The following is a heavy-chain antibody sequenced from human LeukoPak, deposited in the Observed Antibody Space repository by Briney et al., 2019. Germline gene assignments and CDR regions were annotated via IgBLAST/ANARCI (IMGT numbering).Heavy chain of an antibody. CDR3: AKDVYSSGTGYFDY. CDR1: GFKFDDYN. Sequence: GGSLRLSCAASGFKFDDYNMYRGRQAPGKGVEWVSGISWDRGSISYADTVKRRFTLCRDHAKNFLYLQMNSLRAEDTALYYCAKDVYSSGTGYFDYWGEGPLVTVSS. D-gene: IGHD6-19*01. J-gene: IGHJ4*02. CDR2: ISWDRGSI. V-gene: IGHV3-9*01.